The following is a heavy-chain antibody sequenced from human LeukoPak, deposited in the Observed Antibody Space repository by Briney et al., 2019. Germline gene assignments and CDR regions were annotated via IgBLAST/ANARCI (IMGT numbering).Heavy chain of an antibody. D-gene: IGHD1-26*01. CDR2: IRSKANSYAT. CDR1: GFTFSGSA. CDR3: TRHESGSYYGDY. V-gene: IGHV3-73*01. J-gene: IGHJ4*02. Sequence: GGSLRLSCAASGFTFSGSAMHWVPQASGKGLEWVGRIRSKANSYATEYAASVKGRFTISRDDSKNTAYLQMNSLKTEDTAVYYCTRHESGSYYGDYWGQGTLVTVSP.